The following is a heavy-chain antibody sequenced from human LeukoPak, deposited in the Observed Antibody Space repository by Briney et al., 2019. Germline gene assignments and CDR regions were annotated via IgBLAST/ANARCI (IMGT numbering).Heavy chain of an antibody. CDR1: GFTVSSNY. D-gene: IGHD3-16*01. Sequence: GGSLRLSCAASGFTVSSNYMSWVRQAPGKGLEWVSVIYSGGSTYYADSVKGRFTISRDNAKNSLYLQMNSLRAEDTAVYYCARAMSTFGGVRNYFDSWGQGTLVTVSS. V-gene: IGHV3-53*03. CDR2: IYSGGST. CDR3: ARAMSTFGGVRNYFDS. J-gene: IGHJ4*02.